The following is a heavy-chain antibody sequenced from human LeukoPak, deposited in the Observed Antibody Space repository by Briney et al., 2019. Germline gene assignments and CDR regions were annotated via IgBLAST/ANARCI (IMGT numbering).Heavy chain of an antibody. V-gene: IGHV4-59*01. Sequence: KPSETLSLTCTVSGGFISSYYWRWIRQPPGKGLGWMVYIYYGGGTTYNPSFKGRVTISVDTSKNQFSLKLSSVTAADSAVYNCARALWFGELYYFDYWGQGTLVTVSS. J-gene: IGHJ4*02. CDR2: IYYGGGT. D-gene: IGHD3-10*01. CDR1: GGFISSYY. CDR3: ARALWFGELYYFDY.